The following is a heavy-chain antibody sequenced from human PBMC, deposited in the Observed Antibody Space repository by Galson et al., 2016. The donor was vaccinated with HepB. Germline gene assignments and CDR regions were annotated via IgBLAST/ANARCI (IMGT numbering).Heavy chain of an antibody. CDR3: ARLHRSSISCHWLDP. J-gene: IGHJ5*02. CDR1: GGSVSSYY. CDR2: FYSGGSP. V-gene: IGHV4-4*07. D-gene: IGHD2-2*01. Sequence: SETLSLTCAVSGGSVSSYYWSWIRQSAGKGLEWIGRFYSGGSPYYNPSLKSRVTMSIDTSKNQLSLKLRSVTAADTAVYYCARLHRSSISCHWLDPWGQGTLVTVSS.